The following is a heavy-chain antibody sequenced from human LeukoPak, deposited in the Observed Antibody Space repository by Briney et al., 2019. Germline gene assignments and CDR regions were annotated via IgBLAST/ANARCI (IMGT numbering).Heavy chain of an antibody. J-gene: IGHJ3*02. V-gene: IGHV3-30*02. CDR3: AKPKWELRTGAFDI. Sequence: GGSLRLSCAASGFTFSSYGMHWVRQAPGKGLEWVAFIRYDGSNKYYADSVKGRFTISRDNSKNTLYLQMNSLRAEDTAVYYCAKPKWELRTGAFDIWGQGTMVTVSS. CDR2: IRYDGSNK. D-gene: IGHD1-26*01. CDR1: GFTFSSYG.